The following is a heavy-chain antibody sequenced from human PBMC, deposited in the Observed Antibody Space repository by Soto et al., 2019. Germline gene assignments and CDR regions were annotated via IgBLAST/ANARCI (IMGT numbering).Heavy chain of an antibody. V-gene: IGHV4-59*01. Sequence: AFETLSLTCSVSGGSISSYFWRWIRQPPGKGLEWIGYIFYSGTTNYNPPPKSRVTISVDTSKNQFSLKLRFVTAADTAVYYCARLPSYYDSSSVDYWGQGTLVTGLL. CDR3: ARLPSYYDSSSVDY. J-gene: IGHJ4*02. D-gene: IGHD3-22*01. CDR1: GGSISSYF. CDR2: IFYSGTT.